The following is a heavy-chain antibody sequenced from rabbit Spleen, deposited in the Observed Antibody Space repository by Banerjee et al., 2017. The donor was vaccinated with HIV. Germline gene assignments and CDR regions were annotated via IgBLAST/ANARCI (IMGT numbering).Heavy chain of an antibody. D-gene: IGHD8-1*01. Sequence: QSLEESGGDLVKPGASLTLTCKASGVSFSGDSYMCWVRQAPGKGLEWIACIDAGSSAFTYFASWAKGRFTISKTSSTTVTLQMTSLTAADTATYFCARDGAGGSYFALWGQGTLVTVS. CDR3: ARDGAGGSYFAL. CDR1: GVSFSGDSY. V-gene: IGHV1S40*01. CDR2: IDAGSSAFT. J-gene: IGHJ4*01.